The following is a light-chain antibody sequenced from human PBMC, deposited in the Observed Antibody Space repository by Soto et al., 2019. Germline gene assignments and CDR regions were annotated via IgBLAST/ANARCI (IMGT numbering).Light chain of an antibody. CDR3: QQYNNWPPGYT. V-gene: IGKV3-15*01. CDR2: GAS. CDR1: PGVSSN. J-gene: IGKJ2*01. Sequence: EIVMTQSPATLSVSPGERATLSCRASPGVSSNLAWYQQKPGQAPRLLIYGASTRATGIPARFSGSGSGTEFTLTISSLQSEDFAVYYCQQYNNWPPGYTFGQGNKLEIK.